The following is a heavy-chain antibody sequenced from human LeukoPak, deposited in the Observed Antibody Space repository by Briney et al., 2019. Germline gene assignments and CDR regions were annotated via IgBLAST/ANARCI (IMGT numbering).Heavy chain of an antibody. Sequence: SQTLSLTCTVSGGSISSGGYYWSWIRQHPGKGLEWIGYIYYSGSTYYNPSLKSRVTISVDTSKNQFSLKLSSVTAADTAVYYCARHADTWYYFDYRGQGTLVTVSS. CDR1: GGSISSGGYY. CDR3: ARHADTWYYFDY. J-gene: IGHJ4*02. D-gene: IGHD2-8*02. CDR2: IYYSGST. V-gene: IGHV4-31*03.